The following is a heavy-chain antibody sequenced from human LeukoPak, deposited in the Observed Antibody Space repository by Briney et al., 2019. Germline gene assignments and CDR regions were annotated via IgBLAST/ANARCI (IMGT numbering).Heavy chain of an antibody. V-gene: IGHV2-5*02. CDR1: GISFSTSGVG. CDR2: NLWDVDK. D-gene: IGHD3-3*01. Sequence: SGPTLVNPTQTLTLTCTFSGISFSTSGVGVGWVREPPGKALEWLALNLWDVDKRYSPSLKSRHTITKDTSKNQVVLTMTNMDPVDTTTYYCAHSVSESYYDFWSGYYALDAFDIWGQGTMVTVSS. J-gene: IGHJ3*02. CDR3: AHSVSESYYDFWSGYYALDAFDI.